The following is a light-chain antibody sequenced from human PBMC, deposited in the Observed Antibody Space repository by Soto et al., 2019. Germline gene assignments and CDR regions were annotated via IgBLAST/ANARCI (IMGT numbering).Light chain of an antibody. CDR1: QSLVHSNGYSY. CDR2: LGS. Sequence: DIVMTQSPLSLPVTPGEPASISCRSSQSLVHSNGYSYLDWYLQKPGQSPQLLVYLGSNRASGVPDRVGGSGSGTDFTLKITRVEAEDVGVYYGMQSSRIPYTFGQGTKVEIK. CDR3: MQSSRIPYT. V-gene: IGKV2-28*01. J-gene: IGKJ2*01.